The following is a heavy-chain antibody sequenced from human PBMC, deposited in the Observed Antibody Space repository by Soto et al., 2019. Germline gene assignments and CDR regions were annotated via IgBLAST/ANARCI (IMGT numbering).Heavy chain of an antibody. D-gene: IGHD3-3*01. J-gene: IGHJ3*02. CDR3: AGQLYDFWSGPVNDAFDI. CDR2: IIPILGIA. CDR1: GGTFSSYT. V-gene: IGHV1-69*02. Sequence: ASVKVSCKASGGTFSSYTISWVRQAPGQGLEWMGRIIPILGIANYAQKFQGRVTITADKSTSTAYMELSSLRSEDTAVYYCAGQLYDFWSGPVNDAFDIWGQGTMVTVS.